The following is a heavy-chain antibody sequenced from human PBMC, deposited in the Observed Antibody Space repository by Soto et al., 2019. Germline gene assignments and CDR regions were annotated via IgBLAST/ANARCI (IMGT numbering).Heavy chain of an antibody. D-gene: IGHD2-8*01. CDR2: INPNNGAT. J-gene: IGHJ6*02. V-gene: IGHV1-2*04. CDR1: GYTFTGQY. Sequence: QVLLVQSGAEVKKPGASMKVSCKASGYTFTGQYMQWVRQAPGHGPEWMGWINPNNGATKYAQKFQGWLTLTRDTSITTAYMELTSLRSDDTAVYYCATTCVFGGVTKWCLDAWGQGTTVTVSS. CDR3: ATTCVFGGVTKWCLDA.